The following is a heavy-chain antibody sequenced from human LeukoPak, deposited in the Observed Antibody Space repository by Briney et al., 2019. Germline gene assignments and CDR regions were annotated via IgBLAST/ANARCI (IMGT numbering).Heavy chain of an antibody. V-gene: IGHV4-34*01. D-gene: IGHD3-22*01. Sequence: SETLSLTCAVYGGSFSGYYWSWIRQPPGKGLEWIGEINHSGSTNYNPSLKSRVTISVDTSKNQFSLKLSSVTAADTAVYYCASALDLYDSSGYYPPSPYYFDYWGQGTLVTVSS. J-gene: IGHJ4*02. CDR1: GGSFSGYY. CDR2: INHSGST. CDR3: ASALDLYDSSGYYPPSPYYFDY.